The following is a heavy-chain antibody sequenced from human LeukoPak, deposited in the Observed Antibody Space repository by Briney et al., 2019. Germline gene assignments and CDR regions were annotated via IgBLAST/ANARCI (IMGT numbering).Heavy chain of an antibody. CDR3: ARSTAVVY. Sequence: PGRSLRLSCAASGFTFDDYAMHWVRQPPGKGLEWVSGISWNSGTIVYADSVKGRFSISRDNAKNSLYLQMDSLRVEDTAVYYCARSTAVVYWGQGTLVTVSS. CDR2: ISWNSGTI. D-gene: IGHD4-23*01. CDR1: GFTFDDYA. J-gene: IGHJ4*02. V-gene: IGHV3-9*01.